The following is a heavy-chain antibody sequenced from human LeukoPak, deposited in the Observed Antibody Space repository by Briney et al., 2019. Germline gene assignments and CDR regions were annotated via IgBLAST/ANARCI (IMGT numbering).Heavy chain of an antibody. Sequence: PGGSLRLSCAASGFTFDDYGMSWVRQAPGKGLEWVSAISGSGGSTYYADSVKGRFTISRDNSKNTLYLQMNSLRAEDTAVYYCAKAPKLPLSWGQGTLVTVSS. V-gene: IGHV3-23*01. CDR3: AKAPKLPLS. CDR2: ISGSGGST. CDR1: GFTFDDYG. J-gene: IGHJ4*02.